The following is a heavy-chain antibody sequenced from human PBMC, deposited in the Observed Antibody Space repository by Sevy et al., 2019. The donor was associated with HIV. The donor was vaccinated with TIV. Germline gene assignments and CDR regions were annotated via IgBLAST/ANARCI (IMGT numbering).Heavy chain of an antibody. CDR1: GFTFSSYW. Sequence: GGSLRLSCAASGFTFSSYWMSWVRQAPGKGLEWVANIKQDGSEKYYVYSVKGRFNISRDKAKNSLYLQMNSLRAEDTAVYYCASLGGSDVWSGYFYCFDYWGQGTLVTVSS. CDR2: IKQDGSEK. CDR3: ASLGGSDVWSGYFYCFDY. D-gene: IGHD3-3*01. J-gene: IGHJ4*02. V-gene: IGHV3-7*01.